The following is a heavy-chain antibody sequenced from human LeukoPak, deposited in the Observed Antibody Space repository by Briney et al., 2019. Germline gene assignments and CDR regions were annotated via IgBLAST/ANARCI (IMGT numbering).Heavy chain of an antibody. Sequence: ASVKVSCKASGGTFSKYTISWVRQRPGQGLEWMGGITPLFGTANYAQKLQGRVTMTTDTSTSTAYMELRSLRSDDTAVYYCARDFPYSSGWQGFDYWGQGTLVTVSS. D-gene: IGHD6-19*01. CDR2: ITPLFGTA. V-gene: IGHV1-69*05. J-gene: IGHJ4*02. CDR3: ARDFPYSSGWQGFDY. CDR1: GGTFSKYT.